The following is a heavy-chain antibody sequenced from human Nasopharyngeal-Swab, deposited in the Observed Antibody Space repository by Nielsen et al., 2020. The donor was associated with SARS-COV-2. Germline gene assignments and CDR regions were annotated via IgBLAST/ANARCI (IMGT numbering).Heavy chain of an antibody. V-gene: IGHV3-23*01. CDR2: AGGNDGST. CDR3: AKKYGTRGWYVGLDY. J-gene: IGHJ4*02. D-gene: IGHD6-19*01. Sequence: GESLKISCAASGFGFSAFAMSWVRQAPGKGLEWVSAAGGNDGSTFYADSVRGRFTISRDNSKNTLYLQMNSLRAEDTALYYCAKKYGTRGWYVGLDYWGQETQVTVSS. CDR1: GFGFSAFA.